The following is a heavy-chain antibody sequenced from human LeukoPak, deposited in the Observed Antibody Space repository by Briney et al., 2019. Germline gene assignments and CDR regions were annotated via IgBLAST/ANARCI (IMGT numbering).Heavy chain of an antibody. V-gene: IGHV3-20*04. CDR3: ARGYGSGSYYNHLDY. CDR1: GFTFDDYG. J-gene: IGHJ4*02. Sequence: GGSLGLSCAASGFTFDDYGMSWVRQAPGKGLDWVSGINWNGGSTGYADSVKGRFTISRDNAKNSLYLQMNSLRAEDTALYYCARGYGSGSYYNHLDYWGQGTLVTVSS. D-gene: IGHD3-10*01. CDR2: INWNGGST.